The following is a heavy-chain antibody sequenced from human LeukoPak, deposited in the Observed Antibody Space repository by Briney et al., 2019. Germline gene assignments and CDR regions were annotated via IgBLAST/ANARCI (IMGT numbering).Heavy chain of an antibody. CDR2: MKQDGSER. CDR1: GFTFSSHW. Sequence: PGGSLRLSCAASGFTFSSHWVNWVRQAPGKGLEWVANMKQDGSERNYVDSVKGRFTISRDNAKNSLYLQMNSLRAEDTAVYYCARPPSSSGWYQWGQGTLVTVSS. D-gene: IGHD6-19*01. V-gene: IGHV3-7*01. CDR3: ARPPSSSGWYQ. J-gene: IGHJ4*02.